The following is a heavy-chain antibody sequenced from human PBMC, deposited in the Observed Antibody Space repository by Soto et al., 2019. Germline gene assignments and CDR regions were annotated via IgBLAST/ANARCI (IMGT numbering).Heavy chain of an antibody. Sequence: QITLKESGPTLVKPTQTLTLTCTFSGFSLTTSGVGVGWIRQPPGKALEWLALIHWDEDKRYSPSLKSRLTITKDTSKNQVVLTMTTMDPVDTATYYCAHRGWSQGTYYYYGMDVWGQGTTVTVSS. CDR3: AHRGWSQGTYYYYGMDV. D-gene: IGHD3-3*01. V-gene: IGHV2-5*02. CDR2: IHWDEDK. J-gene: IGHJ6*02. CDR1: GFSLTTSGVG.